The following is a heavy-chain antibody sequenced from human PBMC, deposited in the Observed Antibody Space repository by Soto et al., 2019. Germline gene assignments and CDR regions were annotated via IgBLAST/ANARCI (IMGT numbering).Heavy chain of an antibody. Sequence: QVQLVEFGGGVVQPGKSLRLSCAASGLTLITYGRHWVRQAPGKGLEWVAVISNDGSKKHYADSVKGRFTISRDDSENTVYLQMNSLRPDDTAVYYCAKSSRSYYYYYGMDVWGQGTTVTVSS. D-gene: IGHD6-6*01. CDR2: ISNDGSKK. CDR1: GLTLITYG. CDR3: AKSSRSYYYYYGMDV. V-gene: IGHV3-30*18. J-gene: IGHJ6*02.